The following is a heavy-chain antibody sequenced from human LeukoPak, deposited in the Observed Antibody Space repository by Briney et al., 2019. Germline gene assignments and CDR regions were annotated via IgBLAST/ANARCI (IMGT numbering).Heavy chain of an antibody. J-gene: IGHJ4*02. D-gene: IGHD6-13*01. V-gene: IGHV3-7*04. CDR2: IKEDGSQK. Sequence: GGSLRLSCAASGFTFSTYWMSWVSQAPGKGLEWVANIKEDGSQKNYVGSVKGRFTISRDNAKNSLYLQMNSLRAEDTAVYFCARGLLAAAGIDYWGQGALVTVSS. CDR1: GFTFSTYW. CDR3: ARGLLAAAGIDY.